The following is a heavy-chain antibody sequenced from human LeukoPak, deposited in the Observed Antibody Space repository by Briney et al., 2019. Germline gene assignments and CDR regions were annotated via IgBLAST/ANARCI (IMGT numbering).Heavy chain of an antibody. Sequence: PSETLSLTCTVSGGSISSYYLSWIRQTAGKGLEWIGRMYSSGSNYNPSLKSRVTMSIDTSTNQLSLKLSSVTAADTAVYYCARGRRGSGSYYTSLPNIYYYYYYMDVWGKGTTVTISS. CDR1: GGSISSYY. D-gene: IGHD3-10*01. V-gene: IGHV4-4*07. CDR3: ARGRRGSGSYYTSLPNIYYYYYYMDV. J-gene: IGHJ6*03. CDR2: MYSSGS.